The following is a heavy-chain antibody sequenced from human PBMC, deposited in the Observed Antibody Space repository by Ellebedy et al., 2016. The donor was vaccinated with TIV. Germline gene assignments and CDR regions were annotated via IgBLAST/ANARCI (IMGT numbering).Heavy chain of an antibody. V-gene: IGHV3-20*04. Sequence: GESLKISCAASGFTFDDYGMSWVRQAPGKGLEWVSGINWNGGSTGYADSVKGRFTISRDNAKNSLYLQMNSLRAEDTALYYCAKDVVGATMVGDAFDIWGQGTMVTVSS. CDR3: AKDVVGATMVGDAFDI. CDR1: GFTFDDYG. CDR2: INWNGGST. J-gene: IGHJ3*02. D-gene: IGHD1-26*01.